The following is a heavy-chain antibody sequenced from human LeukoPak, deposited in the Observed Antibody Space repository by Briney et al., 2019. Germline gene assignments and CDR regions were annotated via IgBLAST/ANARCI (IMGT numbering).Heavy chain of an antibody. CDR2: IYYSGST. D-gene: IGHD3-22*01. CDR3: ARAYYYDSSGYYGYYFDY. CDR1: GDSISTSSSY. Sequence: SETLSLTCSVSGDSISTSSSYWGWIRQPPGKGLEWIGSIYYSGSTYYNTSLKSRVTISVDTSKNQFSLKLNSVTAADTAVYYCARAYYYDSSGYYGYYFDYWGQGTLVTVSS. V-gene: IGHV4-39*01. J-gene: IGHJ4*02.